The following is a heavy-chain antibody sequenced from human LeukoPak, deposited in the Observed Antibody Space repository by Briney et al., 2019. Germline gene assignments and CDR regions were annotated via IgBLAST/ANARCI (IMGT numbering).Heavy chain of an antibody. CDR2: IYTSGST. V-gene: IGHV4-61*02. D-gene: IGHD1-14*01. J-gene: IGHJ1*01. CDR1: GGSISSGSYY. CDR3: ARSSGATPAEYFQH. Sequence: PSETLSLTCTVSGGSISSGSYYWSWIRQPAGKGLEWIGRIYTSGSTNYNPSLKSRVTISVDTSKNQFSLKLSSVTAADTAVYYCARSSGATPAEYFQHWGQGTLVTVSS.